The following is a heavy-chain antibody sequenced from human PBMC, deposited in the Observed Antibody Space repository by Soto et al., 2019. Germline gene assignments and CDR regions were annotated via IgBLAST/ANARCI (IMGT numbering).Heavy chain of an antibody. V-gene: IGHV3-9*01. Sequence: GGSLRLSCAASGFTFDDYAMHWVRQVPGVGLEWVSGISWNSGSIDYAGSVKGRFTISRDNAKNSLYLQMNSLRAEDTAFYYCAKDISLLPPARLAYWGQGTLVTVSS. CDR3: AKDISLLPPARLAY. CDR2: ISWNSGSI. CDR1: GFTFDDYA. J-gene: IGHJ4*02. D-gene: IGHD1-26*01.